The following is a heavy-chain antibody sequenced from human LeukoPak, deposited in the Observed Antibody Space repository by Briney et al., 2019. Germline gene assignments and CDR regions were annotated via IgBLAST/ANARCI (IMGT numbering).Heavy chain of an antibody. CDR1: GFTFSTYS. J-gene: IGHJ4*02. D-gene: IGHD6-19*01. Sequence: PGGSLRLSCAASGFTFSTYSMNWVRQAPGKGLEWVSSISSSSSYIYYTNSVKGRFTISRDNAKNLLFLQMNSLRAEDTAVYYCARYNSGWNDYWGQGTLVTVSS. V-gene: IGHV3-21*01. CDR3: ARYNSGWNDY. CDR2: ISSSSSYI.